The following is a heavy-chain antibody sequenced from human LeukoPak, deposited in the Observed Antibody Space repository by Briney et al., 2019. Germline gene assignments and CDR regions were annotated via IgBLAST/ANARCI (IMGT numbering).Heavy chain of an antibody. Sequence: GGSLRLSCAASGFTFSSYSMNWVRQAPGKGLEWVSYISSSSTYIYYVDSVKGRFTISRDNAKNSLFLQMNSLRAEDTAVYYCARDRGYSDYDAFDVWGQGTMVTVSS. V-gene: IGHV3-21*01. D-gene: IGHD5-12*01. CDR2: ISSSSTYI. CDR3: ARDRGYSDYDAFDV. J-gene: IGHJ3*01. CDR1: GFTFSSYS.